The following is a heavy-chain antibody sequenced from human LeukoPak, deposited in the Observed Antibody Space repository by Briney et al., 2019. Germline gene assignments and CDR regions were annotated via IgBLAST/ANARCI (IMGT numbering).Heavy chain of an antibody. J-gene: IGHJ4*02. CDR2: MNPNSGNT. Sequence: VASVKVSCEASGYTFTTYDINWVRQATGQGLEWMGWMNPNSGNTGYAQKFHGRVIFTRNPSINTAYMELSSLRSDDTAVYYCARGASRSFDYWGQGTLVTVSS. CDR3: ARGASRSFDY. CDR1: GYTFTTYD. V-gene: IGHV1-8*01.